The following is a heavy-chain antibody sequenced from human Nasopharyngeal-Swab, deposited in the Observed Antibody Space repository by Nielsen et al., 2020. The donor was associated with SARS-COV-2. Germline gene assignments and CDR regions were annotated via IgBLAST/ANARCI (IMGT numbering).Heavy chain of an antibody. V-gene: IGHV4-31*03. Sequence: LRLSSTVSGGSISSGGYYWTWIRQHPGKGLEWIGYIYYSGSTYYNPSLKSRVTISVDTSKNQFSLKLSSVTAADTAVYYCARDRTAAPGIWFDPWGQGTLVTVSS. J-gene: IGHJ5*02. CDR3: ARDRTAAPGIWFDP. CDR1: GGSISSGGYY. CDR2: IYYSGST. D-gene: IGHD6-13*01.